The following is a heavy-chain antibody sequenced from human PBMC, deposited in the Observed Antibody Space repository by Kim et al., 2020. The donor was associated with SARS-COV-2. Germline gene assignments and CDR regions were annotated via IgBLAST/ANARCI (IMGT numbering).Heavy chain of an antibody. D-gene: IGHD2-15*01. CDR1: GGSISSGDYY. Sequence: SETLSLTCTVSGGSISSGDYYWSWIRQPPGKGLEWIGYIYYSGSTYYNPSLKSRVTISVDTSKNQFSLKLSSVTAADTAVYYCARDPPCSGGSCYRFDPWGQGTLVTVSS. J-gene: IGHJ5*02. V-gene: IGHV4-30-4*01. CDR3: ARDPPCSGGSCYRFDP. CDR2: IYYSGST.